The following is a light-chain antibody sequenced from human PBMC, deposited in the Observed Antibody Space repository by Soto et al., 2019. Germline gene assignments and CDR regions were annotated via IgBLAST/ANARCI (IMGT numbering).Light chain of an antibody. CDR2: EVS. J-gene: IGLJ1*01. CDR3: SSYAGSNNFYV. Sequence: QSVLTQPPSPSGSPGQSVTISCTGTSSDVGGYNYVSWYQQHPGKAPKRMIYEVSKRPSGVPDRFSGSKSGNTASLTVSGLQAEDEADYYRSSYAGSNNFYVFGTGTKAPS. V-gene: IGLV2-8*01. CDR1: SSDVGGYNY.